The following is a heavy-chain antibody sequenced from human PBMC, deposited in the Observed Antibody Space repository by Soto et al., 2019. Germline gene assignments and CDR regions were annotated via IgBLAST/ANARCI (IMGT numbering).Heavy chain of an antibody. CDR3: ARGGVVVVPAAIRPKDP. Sequence: GASVKVSCKASGYTFTSYYMHWVRQAPGQGLEKMGIINPSDGSTSYAQKFQGRVTITRDTSTSTVYMELSSLRSEDTAVYYCARGGVVVVPAAIRPKDPWGQGTLVTVSS. CDR2: INPSDGST. J-gene: IGHJ5*02. V-gene: IGHV1-46*03. CDR1: GYTFTSYY. D-gene: IGHD2-2*02.